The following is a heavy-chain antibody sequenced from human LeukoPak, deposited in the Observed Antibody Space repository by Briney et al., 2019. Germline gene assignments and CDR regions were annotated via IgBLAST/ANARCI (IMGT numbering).Heavy chain of an antibody. J-gene: IGHJ4*02. CDR3: GRKAGDCGGGSCYSIDY. CDR1: GGTFSSYA. Sequence: SVKVSCXASGGTFSSYAISWVRLAPGQGLEWMGGIMPIFGTANYAQKFQGRVTITADESTSTAYMEVSSLRSEDTAVYYCGRKAGDCGGGSCYSIDYWGQGTLVTASS. D-gene: IGHD2-15*01. V-gene: IGHV1-69*13. CDR2: IMPIFGTA.